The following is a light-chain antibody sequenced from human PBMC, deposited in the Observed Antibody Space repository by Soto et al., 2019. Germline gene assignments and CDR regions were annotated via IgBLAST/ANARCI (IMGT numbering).Light chain of an antibody. V-gene: IGKV3-20*01. CDR3: QQYASSVT. CDR2: GAS. J-gene: IGKJ1*01. Sequence: EIVLTQSPGSRSLSPGERATFSCRDSQSVSTNFFAWYQQKPGQAPRLLIYGASSRATGIPDRFSGSGSGTDFTLTISRLEPEDFAVYYCQQYASSVTFGQGTKVEIK. CDR1: QSVSTNF.